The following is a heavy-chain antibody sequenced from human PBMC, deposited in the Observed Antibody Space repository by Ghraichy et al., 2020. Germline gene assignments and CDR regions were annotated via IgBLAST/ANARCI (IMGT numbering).Heavy chain of an antibody. D-gene: IGHD3-10*01. CDR3: ARGDRRRDTMVRGVNYFDY. CDR2: IYYSGST. Sequence: SETVSLTCTVSGGSISSGGYYWSWIRQHPGKGLEWIGYIYYSGSTYYNPSLKSRVTISVDTSKNQFSLKLSSVTAADTAVYYCARGDRRRDTMVRGVNYFDYWGQGTLVTVSS. CDR1: GGSISSGGYY. V-gene: IGHV4-31*03. J-gene: IGHJ4*02.